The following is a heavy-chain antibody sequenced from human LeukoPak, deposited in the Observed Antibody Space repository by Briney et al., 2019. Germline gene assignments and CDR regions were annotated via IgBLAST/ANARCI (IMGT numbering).Heavy chain of an antibody. J-gene: IGHJ6*02. D-gene: IGHD2-2*01. CDR1: GGSISTYY. CDR3: ARAQLKLVVDFGMDD. Sequence: SETLSLTCTVSGGSISTYYWTWIRQPPGKGLEWIGYISYSGSTNYNAALKRRVTFSVDTSKSQFSLKLSSVTAAGAAVYYCARAQLKLVVDFGMDDWGQGTTVTVSS. CDR2: ISYSGST. V-gene: IGHV4-59*01.